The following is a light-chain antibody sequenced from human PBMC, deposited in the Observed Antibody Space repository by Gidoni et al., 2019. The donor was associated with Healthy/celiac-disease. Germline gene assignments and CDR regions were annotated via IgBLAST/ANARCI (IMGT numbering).Light chain of an antibody. CDR1: RSNIGSNY. Sequence: QSVLTPPPSASGTPGPRVTLSCSGSRSNIGSNYVYCYQQLPGTAPKLLIYRNNQRPSGVPDRFSGSKSGTSASLAISGLRSEDEADYYCAAWDDSLTGRVFGGGTKLTV. J-gene: IGLJ3*02. CDR3: AAWDDSLTGRV. V-gene: IGLV1-47*01. CDR2: RNN.